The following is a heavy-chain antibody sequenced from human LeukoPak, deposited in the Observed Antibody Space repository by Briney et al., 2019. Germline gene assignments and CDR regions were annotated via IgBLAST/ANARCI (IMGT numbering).Heavy chain of an antibody. CDR3: AKAVYSSSWSIDY. D-gene: IGHD6-13*01. CDR1: GFAFSSYA. V-gene: IGHV3-23*01. CDR2: ISGSGGST. J-gene: IGHJ4*02. Sequence: GGSLRLSCAASGFAFSSYAMSWVRQAPGKGLEWVSAISGSGGSTYYADSVKGRFTISRDNSKNTLYLQMNSPRAEDTAVYYCAKAVYSSSWSIDYWGQGTLVTVSS.